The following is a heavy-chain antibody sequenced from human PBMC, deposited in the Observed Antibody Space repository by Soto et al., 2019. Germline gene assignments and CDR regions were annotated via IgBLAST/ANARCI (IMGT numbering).Heavy chain of an antibody. CDR3: AAPSFFSYKGYFDY. J-gene: IGHJ4*02. D-gene: IGHD1-1*01. CDR1: GYTFNGYY. CDR2: INPDSGGT. V-gene: IGHV1-2*04. Sequence: ASVKVSCKASGYTFNGYYIRWVRQAPGQGPEWMGWINPDSGGTNYAQKFQGWVTMTRDTSISTAYMELSRLKSDDTAVYYCAAPSFFSYKGYFDYWGQGTLVTVSS.